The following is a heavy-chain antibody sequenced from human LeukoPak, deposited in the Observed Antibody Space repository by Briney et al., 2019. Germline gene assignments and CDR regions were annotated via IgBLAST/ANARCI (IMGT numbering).Heavy chain of an antibody. J-gene: IGHJ4*02. CDR1: GFTFSSYS. V-gene: IGHV3-21*01. CDR3: ARDLGSGRTYYFDY. D-gene: IGHD5-12*01. CDR2: ISSSSSYI. Sequence: PGGPLRLSCAASGFTFSSYSMNWVRQAPGKGLEWVSSISSSSSYIYYADSVKGRFTISRDNAKNSLYLQMNSLRAEDTAVYYCARDLGSGRTYYFDYWGQGTLVTVSS.